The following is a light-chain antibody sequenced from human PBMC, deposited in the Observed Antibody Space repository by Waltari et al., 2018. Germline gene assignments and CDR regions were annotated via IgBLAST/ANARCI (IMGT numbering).Light chain of an antibody. J-gene: IGKJ2*01. CDR3: QQYGSSIMYT. Sequence: VLTQSPGTLSFSPGARATLSCRDRQRLTKNYLAWYQQKPGQAPRLLIYGASSRAAGSPDRFSGSGSGTDFTLTISRLEPEDFAVYYCQQYGSSIMYTFGQGTKLEIK. CDR1: QRLTKNY. V-gene: IGKV3-20*01. CDR2: GAS.